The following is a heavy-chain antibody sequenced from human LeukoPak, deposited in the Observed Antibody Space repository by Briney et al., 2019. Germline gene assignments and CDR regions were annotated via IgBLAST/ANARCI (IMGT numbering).Heavy chain of an antibody. CDR2: IYYSGST. D-gene: IGHD3-10*01. J-gene: IGHJ4*02. CDR1: GGSISSGGYY. CDR3: ARSPSSVHIDFWSGSFDY. Sequence: SQTLSLTCTVSGGSISSGGYYWSWIRQHPGKGLEWIGYIYYSGSTYYNPSLKSRVTISVDTSKNQFSLKLSSVTAADTAVYYCARSPSSVHIDFWSGSFDYWGQGTLVTVSS. V-gene: IGHV4-31*03.